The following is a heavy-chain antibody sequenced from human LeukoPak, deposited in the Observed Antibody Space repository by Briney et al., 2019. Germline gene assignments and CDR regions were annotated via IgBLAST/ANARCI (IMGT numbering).Heavy chain of an antibody. Sequence: ASVKVSCKASGYTFTSYDINWVRQATGQGLEWMGWMNPNSGSTGYAEKFQGGVTMTRNISIRTAYMELSTLRSDDTAVYYCARGRGYSYGYADYWGQGTLVTVSS. V-gene: IGHV1-8*01. D-gene: IGHD5-18*01. CDR1: GYTFTSYD. J-gene: IGHJ4*02. CDR3: ARGRGYSYGYADY. CDR2: MNPNSGST.